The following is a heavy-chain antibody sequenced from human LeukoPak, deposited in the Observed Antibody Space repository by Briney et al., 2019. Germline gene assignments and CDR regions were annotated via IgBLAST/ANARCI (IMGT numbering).Heavy chain of an antibody. D-gene: IGHD4-23*01. CDR2: IHYEGSDK. Sequence: PGGSLRLSCAASGFTFSGYGMHWVRQAPGKGLEWVTFIHYEGSDKYYADSVKGRFTISRDNSKNTLYLQMNSLRAEDTAVYYCAKDLGNSFDYWGQGTLVTVSS. CDR1: GFTFSGYG. CDR3: AKDLGNSFDY. V-gene: IGHV3-30*02. J-gene: IGHJ4*02.